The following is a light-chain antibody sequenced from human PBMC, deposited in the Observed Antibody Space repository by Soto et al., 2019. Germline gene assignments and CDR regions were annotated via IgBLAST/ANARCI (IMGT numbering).Light chain of an antibody. CDR2: EVN. Sequence: QSVLTQPPSASGSPGQSVTISCTGTNNDVGGNNYVSCYQQYPGKAPKLIIYEVNERPSGVPDRFSGSKSGNTASLTVSGLQTADEADYYCSSYAGSNWYGFGTGTKVTVL. V-gene: IGLV2-8*01. J-gene: IGLJ1*01. CDR3: SSYAGSNWYG. CDR1: NNDVGGNNY.